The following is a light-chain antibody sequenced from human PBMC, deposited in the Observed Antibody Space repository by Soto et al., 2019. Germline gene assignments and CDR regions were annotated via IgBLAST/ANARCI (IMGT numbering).Light chain of an antibody. CDR1: QDAGSW. CDR2: KAS. J-gene: IGKJ1*01. V-gene: IGKV1-5*03. CDR3: QHYNSYSEA. Sequence: DIQMTQSPPYVSASVGDRVTISCRASQDAGSWLSWFHQKPGGAPNLLIYKASTLKSGVPSRFSGSGSGTEFTLTISSLQPDDFATYYCQHYNSYSEAFGQGTKVELK.